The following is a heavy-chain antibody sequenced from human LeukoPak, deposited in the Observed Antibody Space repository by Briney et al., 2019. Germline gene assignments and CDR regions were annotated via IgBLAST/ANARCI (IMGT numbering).Heavy chain of an antibody. J-gene: IGHJ6*03. D-gene: IGHD3-3*01. V-gene: IGHV3-21*06. CDR3: ARGRPLPTIFGVVPRRAYMDV. Sequence: GGSLRLSCAASGFTLSSHRMDWVRQAPGKGLEWVSSISSRSSFKDYADSVKGRFTISRDNAKNLLYLQMNSLRAEDTAVYFCARGRPLPTIFGVVPRRAYMDVWGKGTTVTVSS. CDR2: ISSRSSFK. CDR1: GFTLSSHR.